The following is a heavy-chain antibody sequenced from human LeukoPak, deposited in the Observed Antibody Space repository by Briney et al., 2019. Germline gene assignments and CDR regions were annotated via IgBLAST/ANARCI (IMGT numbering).Heavy chain of an antibody. V-gene: IGHV1-18*01. Sequence: PGASVKVSCKASGYTFTSYGISWVRQAPGQGLEWMGWISAYNGNTNYAQKLQGRVTMTTDTSTSTAYMELRSLRSDDTAVYYCARVDLDTAMVPLPLRYYYGMDVWGQGTTVTVSS. D-gene: IGHD5-18*01. CDR1: GYTFTSYG. CDR2: ISAYNGNT. CDR3: ARVDLDTAMVPLPLRYYYGMDV. J-gene: IGHJ6*02.